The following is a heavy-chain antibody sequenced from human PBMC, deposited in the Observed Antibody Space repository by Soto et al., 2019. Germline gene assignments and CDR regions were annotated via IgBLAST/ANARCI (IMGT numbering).Heavy chain of an antibody. J-gene: IGHJ5*02. Sequence: VKVSCKASGYTFTIYGISWVRQAPGQGLEWMGWISAYNGNTNYAQKLQGRVTMTTDTSTSTAYMELRSLRSDDTAVYYCARVLYGDYLYWFDPWGQGTLVTVSS. V-gene: IGHV1-18*01. CDR2: ISAYNGNT. D-gene: IGHD4-17*01. CDR1: GYTFTIYG. CDR3: ARVLYGDYLYWFDP.